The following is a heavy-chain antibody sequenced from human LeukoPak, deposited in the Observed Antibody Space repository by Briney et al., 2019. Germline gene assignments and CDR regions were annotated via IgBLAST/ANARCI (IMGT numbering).Heavy chain of an antibody. CDR3: ARGGEYSSSSDY. Sequence: GGSLRLSCAASGFTFSSYIMNWVRQAPGKGLEWVASISSSSSYIYYADSVKGRFTISRDNAKNSLYLQMNSLRAEDTAVYYCARGGEYSSSSDYWGQGTLVTVSS. CDR2: ISSSSSYI. CDR1: GFTFSSYI. J-gene: IGHJ4*02. V-gene: IGHV3-21*01. D-gene: IGHD6-6*01.